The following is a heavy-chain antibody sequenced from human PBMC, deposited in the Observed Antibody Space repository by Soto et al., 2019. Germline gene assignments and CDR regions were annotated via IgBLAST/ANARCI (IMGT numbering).Heavy chain of an antibody. D-gene: IGHD6-6*01. CDR3: AKDRTMYSSSPENVFDH. CDR2: ISGSGGST. V-gene: IGHV3-23*01. Sequence: GGSLRLSCAASGFTFSSYAMSWVRQAPGKGLEWVSAISGSGGSTYYADSVKGRFTISRDNSKNTLYLQMNSLRAEDTAVYYCAKDRTMYSSSPENVFDHWGQGTLVTVSS. CDR1: GFTFSSYA. J-gene: IGHJ5*02.